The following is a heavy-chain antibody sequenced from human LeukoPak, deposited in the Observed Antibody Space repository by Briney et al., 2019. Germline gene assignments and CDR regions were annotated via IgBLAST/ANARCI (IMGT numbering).Heavy chain of an antibody. D-gene: IGHD4-23*01. CDR1: GFTFSSYG. CDR2: IRYDGSNK. CDR3: AKDQYGGKNNWFDP. J-gene: IGHJ5*02. V-gene: IGHV3-30*02. Sequence: GGSLRLSCAASGFTFSSYGMHWVRQAPGKGLEWVAFIRYDGSNKYYADSVKGRFTISRDNSKNTLYLQMNSLRAEDTAVYYRAKDQYGGKNNWFDPWGQGTLVTVSS.